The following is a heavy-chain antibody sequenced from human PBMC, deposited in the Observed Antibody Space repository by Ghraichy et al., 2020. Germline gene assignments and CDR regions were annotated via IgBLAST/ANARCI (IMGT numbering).Heavy chain of an antibody. Sequence: SETLSLTCTVSGGSIRSYHWSWIWQPPGKGLEWIGFSSYSGRTNYSPSLKSRVTISVDTSKNQFSLKVTSVAAAATAVYYCAAIYGSGSCHEYWGQGTLVTVSS. CDR2: SSYSGRT. CDR1: GGSIRSYH. D-gene: IGHD3-10*01. CDR3: AAIYGSGSCHEY. V-gene: IGHV4-59*03. J-gene: IGHJ4*02.